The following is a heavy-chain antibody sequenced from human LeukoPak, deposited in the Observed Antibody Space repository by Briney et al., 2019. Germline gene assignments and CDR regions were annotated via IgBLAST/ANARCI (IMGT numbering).Heavy chain of an antibody. V-gene: IGHV3-23*01. Sequence: GGTLRLSCAGSGFPFSIYGMNWVRQAPGKGLEWVSGISPGGGPTYYADSVKGRFTISRDDSKNTLYLQMNNLRAEDTAVYYCAKDETYCGGDCSKTLGYWGQGTLVTVSS. CDR2: ISPGGGPT. D-gene: IGHD2-21*02. J-gene: IGHJ4*02. CDR3: AKDETYCGGDCSKTLGY. CDR1: GFPFSIYG.